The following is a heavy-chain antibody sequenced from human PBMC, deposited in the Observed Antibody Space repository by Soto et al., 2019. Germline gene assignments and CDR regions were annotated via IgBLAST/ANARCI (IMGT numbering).Heavy chain of an antibody. CDR2: VTGGNGDT. V-gene: IGHV1-3*01. J-gene: IGHJ4*02. CDR3: ARDSGVRGPSGDLDY. D-gene: IGHD3-10*02. Sequence: QVQLVQSGAEVKEPEASVKLSCKASGFIFTSHVVHWVRQAPGQRLEWMGWVTGGNGDTKYSQKFQGRVTITRDISATTAYMELSRLTSEDKAIYYCARDSGVRGPSGDLDYWGQGTLVTVSS. CDR1: GFIFTSHV.